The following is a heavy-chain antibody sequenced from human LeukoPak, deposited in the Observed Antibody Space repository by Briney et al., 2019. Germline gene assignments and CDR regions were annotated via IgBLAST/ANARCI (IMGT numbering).Heavy chain of an antibody. J-gene: IGHJ5*02. CDR1: GGSFSGYY. Sequence: KPSETLSLTCAVYGGSFSGYYWSWIRQPPGKGLEWIGEINHSGSTNYNPSLKSRVTISVDTSKNQFSPKLSSVTAADTAVYYCAREYCSSTSCYWFDPWGQGTLVTVSS. V-gene: IGHV4-34*01. D-gene: IGHD2-2*01. CDR2: INHSGST. CDR3: AREYCSSTSCYWFDP.